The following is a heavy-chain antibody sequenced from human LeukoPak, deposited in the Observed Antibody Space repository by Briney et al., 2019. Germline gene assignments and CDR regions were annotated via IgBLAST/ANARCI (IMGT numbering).Heavy chain of an antibody. CDR2: IYPNSGGT. V-gene: IGHV1-2*06. CDR3: ARDLRYSSGWPGGY. J-gene: IGHJ4*02. D-gene: IGHD6-19*01. Sequence: ASVKVSCKASGYTFTGYYMHWVRQAPGQGLEWMGRIYPNSGGTNYAQKFQGRVTMTRDTSISTAYMELSRLRSDDTAVYYCARDLRYSSGWPGGYWGQGTLVTVSS. CDR1: GYTFTGYY.